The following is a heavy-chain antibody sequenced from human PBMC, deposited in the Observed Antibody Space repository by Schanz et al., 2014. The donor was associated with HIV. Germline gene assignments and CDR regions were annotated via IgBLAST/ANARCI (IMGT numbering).Heavy chain of an antibody. CDR2: MSPNSGNT. D-gene: IGHD5-18*01. CDR3: AREYSTWDRHFDY. V-gene: IGHV1-8*01. CDR1: GYTFTSYD. J-gene: IGHJ4*02. Sequence: QVLLVQSGAEVKKPGASVKVSCKASGYTFTSYDINWVRQATGQGLEWMGWMSPNSGNTGYAQKFQGRITLTTDSPTNTAYLELRSLTSDDTAVYYCAREYSTWDRHFDYWGQGTLVTVSP.